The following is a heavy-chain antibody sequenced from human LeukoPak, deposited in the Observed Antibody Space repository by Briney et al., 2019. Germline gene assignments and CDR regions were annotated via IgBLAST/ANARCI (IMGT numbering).Heavy chain of an antibody. CDR3: ARDSGSSKAPAEYFQH. CDR1: GGSISSYY. D-gene: IGHD1-26*01. Sequence: PSETLSLTCTVSGGSISSYYWSWIRQHPGKGLEWIGYIYYSGSTYYNPSLKSRVTISVDTSKNQFSLKLSSVTAADTAVYYGARDSGSSKAPAEYFQHWGQGTLVTVSS. CDR2: IYYSGST. J-gene: IGHJ1*01. V-gene: IGHV4-59*06.